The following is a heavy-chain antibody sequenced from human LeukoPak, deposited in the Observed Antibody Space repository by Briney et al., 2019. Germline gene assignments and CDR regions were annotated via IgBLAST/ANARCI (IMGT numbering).Heavy chain of an antibody. CDR1: VFTLSSES. V-gene: IGHV3-21*01. CDR3: ARDQSGDDDFWSGYYTIYFYP. CDR2: ISSSRSYL. Sequence: GGSLRLSCSAHVFTLSSESMDSVPRAPARGLEWVPSISSSRSYLYYADSVKGRFTITRDNANNSLYLHITSLIAENTAVYYCARDQSGDDDFWSGYYTIYFYPWGQGTLVTVSS. J-gene: IGHJ5*02. D-gene: IGHD3-3*01.